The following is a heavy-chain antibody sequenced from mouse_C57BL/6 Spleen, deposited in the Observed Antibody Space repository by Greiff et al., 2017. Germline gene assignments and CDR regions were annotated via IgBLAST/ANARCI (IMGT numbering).Heavy chain of an antibody. CDR3: AREGSNYYWDY. V-gene: IGHV5-16*01. D-gene: IGHD2-5*01. Sequence: EVKLMESEGGLVQPGSSMKLSCTASGFTFSDYYMAWVRQVPEKGLEWVANINYDGSSTYYLDSLKSRFVISRDNAKNILYLQMSSLKSEDTATYYCAREGSNYYWDYWGQGTTLTVSS. CDR2: INYDGSST. J-gene: IGHJ2*01. CDR1: GFTFSDYY.